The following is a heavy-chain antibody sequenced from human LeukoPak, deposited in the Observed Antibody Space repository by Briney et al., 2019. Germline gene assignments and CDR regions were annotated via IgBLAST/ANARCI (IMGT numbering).Heavy chain of an antibody. CDR2: IYYSGST. J-gene: IGHJ4*02. CDR1: GGSISSYY. CDR3: ARDNGDGYNSV. D-gene: IGHD5-24*01. V-gene: IGHV4-59*01. Sequence: SETLSLTCTVSGGSISSYYWSWIRQPPGKGLEWIGYIYYSGSTNYNPSLKSRVTISVDTSKNQFSLKLSSVTAADTAVYYCARDNGDGYNSVWGQGTLVTVSS.